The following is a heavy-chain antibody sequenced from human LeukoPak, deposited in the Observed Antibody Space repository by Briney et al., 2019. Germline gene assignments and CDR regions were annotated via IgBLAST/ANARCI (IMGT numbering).Heavy chain of an antibody. Sequence: GGSLRLSCVASEFIVSNNYMSWVRQAPGKGLEWVSVIYDSGTTYYADSVKGRFLIFRDTSKNTVDLQMNSLRVEDTAVYYCAGRRSSGWYAYWGQGTLVTVSS. CDR3: AGRRSSGWYAY. V-gene: IGHV3-53*01. CDR2: IYDSGTT. CDR1: EFIVSNNY. J-gene: IGHJ4*02. D-gene: IGHD6-19*01.